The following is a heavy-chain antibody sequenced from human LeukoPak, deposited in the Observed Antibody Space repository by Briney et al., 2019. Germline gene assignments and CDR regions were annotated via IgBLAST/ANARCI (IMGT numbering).Heavy chain of an antibody. V-gene: IGHV1-2*02. Sequence: ASVKVSCTSSGYTFTSYGISWVRQAPGQGLEWMGWINPNSGGTNSAQKFQGRVTMTSDTSISTAYMELSRLTSDDTAVYYCARHPYSGSYHFDYWGQGTLVTVSS. CDR3: ARHPYSGSYHFDY. D-gene: IGHD1-26*01. CDR2: INPNSGGT. J-gene: IGHJ4*02. CDR1: GYTFTSYG.